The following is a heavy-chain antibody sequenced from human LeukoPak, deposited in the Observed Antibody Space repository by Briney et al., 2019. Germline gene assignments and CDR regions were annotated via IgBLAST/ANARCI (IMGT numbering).Heavy chain of an antibody. V-gene: IGHV4-4*07. CDR1: GGSISSYY. CDR2: IYTSGRT. J-gene: IGHJ3*02. Sequence: PSETLSLTCTGSGGSISSYYWSWIRQPAGKGLEWIGRIYTSGRTNYNPSLKSRVTMSVDTSKNQFSLKLSSVTAADTAVYYCARDEGTYYDFWSGPLGAFDIWGQGTMVTVSS. CDR3: ARDEGTYYDFWSGPLGAFDI. D-gene: IGHD3-3*01.